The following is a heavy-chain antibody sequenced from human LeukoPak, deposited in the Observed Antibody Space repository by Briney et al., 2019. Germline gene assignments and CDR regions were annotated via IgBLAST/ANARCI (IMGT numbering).Heavy chain of an antibody. Sequence: ASVKVSCKASGYTFTNYGINWVRQAPGQGLEWMGWISAYNGNVNYAEKVQGRVIMTTDTSTSTAYMELRSLRSDDTAVYYCARASEMVVAARAWFDPWGQGTLVTVSS. CDR2: ISAYNGNV. J-gene: IGHJ5*02. D-gene: IGHD2-15*01. CDR1: GYTFTNYG. V-gene: IGHV1-18*01. CDR3: ARASEMVVAARAWFDP.